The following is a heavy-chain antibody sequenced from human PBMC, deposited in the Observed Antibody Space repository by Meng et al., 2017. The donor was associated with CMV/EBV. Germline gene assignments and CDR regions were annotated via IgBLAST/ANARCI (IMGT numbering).Heavy chain of an antibody. J-gene: IGHJ5*02. D-gene: IGHD2-2*02. Sequence: ASVKVSCKASGYTFTGYYVHWVRQAPGQGLEWMGWINPNSGGTNYAQKFQGRVTMTRDTSISTAYMELSRLRSDDTAVYYCARATSVVVPAAISWFDPWGQGTLVTVSS. CDR1: GYTFTGYY. CDR3: ARATSVVVPAAISWFDP. V-gene: IGHV1-2*02. CDR2: INPNSGGT.